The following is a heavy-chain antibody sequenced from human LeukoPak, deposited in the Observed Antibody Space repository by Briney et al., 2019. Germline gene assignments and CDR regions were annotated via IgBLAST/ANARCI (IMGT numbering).Heavy chain of an antibody. CDR3: AKVRWDNSGWYYLDN. V-gene: IGHV3-30*18. Sequence: GGSLRLSCAASGFTFSSYGMHWVRQAPGKGLEWVAVISYDGSNKYYADSVKGRFTISRDNSKNTLYLQMNSLGAEDTAVYYCAKVRWDNSGWYYLDNWGQGTLVTVSS. D-gene: IGHD6-19*01. CDR1: GFTFSSYG. CDR2: ISYDGSNK. J-gene: IGHJ4*02.